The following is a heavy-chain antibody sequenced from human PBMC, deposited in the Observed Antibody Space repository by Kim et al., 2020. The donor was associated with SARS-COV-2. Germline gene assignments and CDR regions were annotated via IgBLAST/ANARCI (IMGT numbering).Heavy chain of an antibody. CDR1: GFTFSSYA. CDR3: AKDLRFLEWLTMDV. Sequence: GGSLRLSCSASGFTFSSYAMSWVRQAPGKGLEWVSAISGSGGSTYYADSVKGRFTISRDNSKNTLYLQMNSLRAEDTAVYYCAKDLRFLEWLTMDVWGQGTTVTVSS. CDR2: ISGSGGST. V-gene: IGHV3-23*01. J-gene: IGHJ6*02. D-gene: IGHD3-3*01.